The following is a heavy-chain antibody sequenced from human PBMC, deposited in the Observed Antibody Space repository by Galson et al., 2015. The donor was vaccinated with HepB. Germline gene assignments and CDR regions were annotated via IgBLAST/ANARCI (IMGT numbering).Heavy chain of an antibody. V-gene: IGHV1-3*01. CDR3: SRVMVYASRYYYYYYGMDV. D-gene: IGHD2-8*01. CDR2: INAGNGNT. J-gene: IGHJ6*02. Sequence: SVKVSCKASGYTFTSYAMHWVRQAPGQRLEWMGWINAGNGNTKYSQKFQGRVTITRDTSASTAYMELSSLRSEETAVYYCSRVMVYASRYYYYYYGMDVWGQGTTVTVSS. CDR1: GYTFTSYA.